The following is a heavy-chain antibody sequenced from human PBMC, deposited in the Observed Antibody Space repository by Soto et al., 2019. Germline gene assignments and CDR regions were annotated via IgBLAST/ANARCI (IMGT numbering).Heavy chain of an antibody. CDR1: GGSFSGYY. CDR3: ARQNYGDYFDH. CDR2: INHSGTT. D-gene: IGHD4-17*01. V-gene: IGHV4-34*01. J-gene: IGHJ4*02. Sequence: SETLSLTCAVYGGSFSGYYWHWIRQPPGKGLEWIGEINHSGTTNYNPSLKSRVTISVDTSKNQFSLKLTSVTAADTAVYYCARQNYGDYFDHGGQGTLVTVSS.